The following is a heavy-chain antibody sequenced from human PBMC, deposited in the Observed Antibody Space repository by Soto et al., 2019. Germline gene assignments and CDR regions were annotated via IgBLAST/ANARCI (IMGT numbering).Heavy chain of an antibody. D-gene: IGHD4-17*01. CDR3: ARLPRRKTYGDYGMDV. V-gene: IGHV4-39*01. CDR2: IYYSGST. J-gene: IGHJ6*02. CDR1: GGSISSSSYY. Sequence: SETLSLTCTVSGGSISSSSYYWGWIRQPPGKGLEWIGSIYYSGSTYYNPSLKSRVTISVDTSKNQFSLKLSSVTAADTAVYYCARLPRRKTYGDYGMDVWGQGTTVTVSS.